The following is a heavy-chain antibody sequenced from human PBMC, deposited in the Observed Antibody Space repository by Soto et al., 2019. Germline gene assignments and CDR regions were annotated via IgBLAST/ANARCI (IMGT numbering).Heavy chain of an antibody. J-gene: IGHJ4*02. CDR1: GYTLTELS. Sequence: ASVKVSCKVSGYTLTELSMHWVRQAPGKGLEWMGGFDPEGGDTNYAQKFQDRVTITRDMSTSTAYMELSRLRSDDTAVYYCAAGEVLDYWGQGTQVTVSS. D-gene: IGHD1-26*01. V-gene: IGHV1-24*01. CDR3: AAGEVLDY. CDR2: FDPEGGDT.